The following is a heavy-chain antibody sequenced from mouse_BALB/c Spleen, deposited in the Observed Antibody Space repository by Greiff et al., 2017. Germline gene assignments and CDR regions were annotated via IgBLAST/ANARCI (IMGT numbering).Heavy chain of an antibody. CDR2: ISSGGSYT. D-gene: IGHD2-14*01. Sequence: EVKLQESGGDLVKPGGSLKLSCAASGFTFSSYGMSWVRQTPDKRLEWVATISSGGSYTYYPASVKGRFTISRDNAKNTLYLQMSSLKSEDTAMYYCASHYYRYELAYWGQGTLVTVSA. J-gene: IGHJ3*01. V-gene: IGHV5-6*01. CDR1: GFTFSSYG. CDR3: ASHYYRYELAY.